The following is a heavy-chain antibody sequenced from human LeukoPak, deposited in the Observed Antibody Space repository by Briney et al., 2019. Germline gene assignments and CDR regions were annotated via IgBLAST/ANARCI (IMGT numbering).Heavy chain of an antibody. J-gene: IGHJ4*02. CDR2: IRNDGTIK. V-gene: IGHV3-30*02. D-gene: IGHD6-13*01. Sequence: GGSLRLSCVASGFTVSSDYMSWVRQAPGKGLEWVAFIRNDGTIKYYADSVKGRFTISRDNSKNTLYLQMNSLRAEDTAVYYCAKTGSSSWGYFDYWGQGTLVTVSS. CDR1: GFTVSSDY. CDR3: AKTGSSSWGYFDY.